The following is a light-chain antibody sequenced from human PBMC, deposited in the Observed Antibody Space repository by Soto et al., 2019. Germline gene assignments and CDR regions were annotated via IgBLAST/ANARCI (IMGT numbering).Light chain of an antibody. CDR3: SSYTSSSTVV. J-gene: IGLJ3*02. CDR1: SSDVGGYNY. CDR2: DVS. V-gene: IGLV2-14*01. Sequence: QSALTQPASVSGSPGQSITISCTGTSSDVGGYNYVCWYQQHPGKAPKLIIYDVSNRPSGVSNRFSGSESGNMASLSISGLQAEDEADYYCSSYTSSSTVVFGGGTKLTVL.